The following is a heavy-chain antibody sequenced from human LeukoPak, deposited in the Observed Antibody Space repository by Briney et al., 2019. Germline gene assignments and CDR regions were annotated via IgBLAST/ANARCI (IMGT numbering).Heavy chain of an antibody. J-gene: IGHJ4*02. V-gene: IGHV3-7*01. CDR3: ARGGVTGPADY. Sequence: GGSLRLSCEASGFTFSNYWMTWVRQAPGKGLEWVGNIKQDGSEAYYADSVNGRFTVYRENDSNYLFLQMKYVGVEDTAVYYCARGGVTGPADYWGQGTQVTVSS. CDR1: GFTFSNYW. CDR2: IKQDGSEA. D-gene: IGHD2-21*02.